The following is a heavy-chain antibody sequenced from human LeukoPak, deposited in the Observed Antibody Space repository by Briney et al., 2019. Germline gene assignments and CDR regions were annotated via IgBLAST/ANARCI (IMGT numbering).Heavy chain of an antibody. CDR1: GLTFRTYA. CDR2: IKQDGSEK. V-gene: IGHV3-7*01. J-gene: IGHJ6*03. Sequence: PGGSLRLSCAASGLTFRTYAMSWVRQAPGKGLEWVANIKQDGSEKYYVDSVKGRFTISRDNAKNSLYLQMNSLRAEDTAVYYCARGVRSGTYYYYYMDVWGKGTTVTVSS. D-gene: IGHD3-3*01. CDR3: ARGVRSGTYYYYYMDV.